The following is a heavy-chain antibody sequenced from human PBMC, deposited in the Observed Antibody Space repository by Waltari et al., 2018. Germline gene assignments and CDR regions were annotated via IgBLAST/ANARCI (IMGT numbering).Heavy chain of an antibody. D-gene: IGHD1-26*01. Sequence: EVHLLESGGGFMQPGGSLRLSCEVSGFTFSAYAMYWVRQAPGKGPGGVSAISPGGDRTYYADSVKGRFTISRDNSRNTLYLQMNGLRAEDMALYHCAKEGGIVGSGDHWGQGTLVAVSS. V-gene: IGHV3-23*01. CDR3: AKEGGIVGSGDH. CDR2: ISPGGDRT. J-gene: IGHJ4*02. CDR1: GFTFSAYA.